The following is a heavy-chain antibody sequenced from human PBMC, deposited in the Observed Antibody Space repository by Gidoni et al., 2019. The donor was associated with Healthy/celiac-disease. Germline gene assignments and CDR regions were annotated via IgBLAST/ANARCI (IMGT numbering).Heavy chain of an antibody. V-gene: IGHV3-33*01. CDR1: GFNFSSYG. D-gene: IGHD6-19*01. CDR2: IWYYGSNK. CDR3: ARDREAVAGTGIDY. Sequence: QVQLVESGGGVVQPGRSLRLSCAASGFNFSSYGMHWVRQAPGKGLEWVAVIWYYGSNKYYADSVKGRFTISRDNSKNTLYLQMNSLRAEDTAVYYCARDREAVAGTGIDYWGQGTLVTVSS. J-gene: IGHJ4*02.